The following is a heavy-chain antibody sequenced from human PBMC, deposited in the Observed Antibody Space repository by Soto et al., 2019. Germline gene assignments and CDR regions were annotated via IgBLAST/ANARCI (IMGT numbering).Heavy chain of an antibody. CDR1: GFNFDNYG. J-gene: IGHJ4*02. V-gene: IGHV3-30*18. CDR3: AKDRVGGTFYTPLAF. D-gene: IGHD1-7*01. CDR2: ITYDGSFQ. Sequence: GGSLRLSCQASGFNFDNYGMHWVRQAPGKGLEWVAVITYDGSFQYYADSVKGRFTISRDNSKNTLSLHLNTLKPEDTAVYHCAKDRVGGTFYTPLAFWGQGTMVTVSS.